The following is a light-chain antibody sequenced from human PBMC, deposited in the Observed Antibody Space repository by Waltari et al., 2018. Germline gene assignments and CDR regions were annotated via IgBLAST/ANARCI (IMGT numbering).Light chain of an antibody. CDR2: EAS. J-gene: IGKJ1*01. CDR1: QSIRRW. Sequence: DIQMTQSPSTLSASVGDRVTITCRASQSIRRWLAWYQQKPGKAPNLLIYEASTLKSGVPSRFSGSGSETEFNLTISSLQPDDFATYYCQQCNSFSRTFGQGTKVEIK. CDR3: QQCNSFSRT. V-gene: IGKV1-5*03.